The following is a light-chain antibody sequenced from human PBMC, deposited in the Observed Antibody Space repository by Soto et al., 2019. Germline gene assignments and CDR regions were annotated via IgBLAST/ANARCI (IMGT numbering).Light chain of an antibody. CDR1: QSVSRN. CDR2: DAS. V-gene: IGKV3-15*01. Sequence: EVVMTQSPATLSVSPGERATLSCRASQSVSRNVAWYQQKPGQAPRLLIYDASTRATGTPDRFSATGSGTEFTLIISSLQSEDFALYCCHQYNNWPLTFGGGTKVEIK. J-gene: IGKJ4*01. CDR3: HQYNNWPLT.